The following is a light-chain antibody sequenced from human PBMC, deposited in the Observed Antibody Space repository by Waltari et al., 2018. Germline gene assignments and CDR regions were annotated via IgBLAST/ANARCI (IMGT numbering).Light chain of an antibody. J-gene: IGKJ4*01. CDR3: RQAASFPLT. Sequence: DIQMTQSPYSVSASVGDRVTITCRASQGIGGWLAWYQQKPGKAPKLLIYGAYTLQSGGPSRFGGSGSGTDFTLTFSSLQPEDFATYFCRQAASFPLTFGGGTKVEIK. CDR2: GAY. V-gene: IGKV1D-12*01. CDR1: QGIGGW.